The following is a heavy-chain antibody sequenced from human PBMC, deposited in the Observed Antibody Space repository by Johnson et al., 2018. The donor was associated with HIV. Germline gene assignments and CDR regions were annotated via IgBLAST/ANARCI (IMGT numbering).Heavy chain of an antibody. V-gene: IGHV3-11*01. CDR1: GLTFSDYY. J-gene: IGHJ3*02. CDR2: ISSSGSTM. Sequence: QVQLVESGGGLVKPGGSLRLSCAAPGLTFSDYYMTWIRQAPGKGLEWVSYISSSGSTMYYADSVKVRFTISRDNAKNSLYQQMNSLRAEDTALYYCARADTAMVRGAFDIWGQGTMVTVSS. D-gene: IGHD5-18*01. CDR3: ARADTAMVRGAFDI.